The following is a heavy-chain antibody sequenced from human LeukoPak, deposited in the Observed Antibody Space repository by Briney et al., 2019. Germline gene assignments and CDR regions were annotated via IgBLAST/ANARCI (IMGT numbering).Heavy chain of an antibody. D-gene: IGHD5-12*01. CDR2: IRQDGSEK. J-gene: IGHJ4*02. CDR1: GFTVSSNY. Sequence: PGGSLRLSCAASGFTVSSNYMSWVRQAPGKGLEWVANIRQDGSEKYSIDSVKGRFTISRDNAKNSLYLQMNSLRAEDTAVYYCARAQPNSGYDRWGQGTLVTVSS. V-gene: IGHV3-7*01. CDR3: ARAQPNSGYDR.